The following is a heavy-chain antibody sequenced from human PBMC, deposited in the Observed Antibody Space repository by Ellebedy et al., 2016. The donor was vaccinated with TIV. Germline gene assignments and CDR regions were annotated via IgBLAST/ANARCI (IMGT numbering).Heavy chain of an antibody. CDR2: INPTSGSS. Sequence: ASVKVSCKAPGYTFTNYFLYWVRQAPGQGLEWMGIINPTSGSSNYAQKFQGRVTMTRDTSTSTVYMVLSSLRSEDTAVYYCARGDNYYYDSSGYYYNYWGQGTLVTVSS. V-gene: IGHV1-46*01. D-gene: IGHD3-22*01. J-gene: IGHJ4*02. CDR1: GYTFTNYF. CDR3: ARGDNYYYDSSGYYYNY.